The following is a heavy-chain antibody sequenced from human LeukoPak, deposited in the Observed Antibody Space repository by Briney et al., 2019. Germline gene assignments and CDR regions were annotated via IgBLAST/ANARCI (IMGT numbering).Heavy chain of an antibody. CDR2: INHSGST. V-gene: IGHV4-34*01. Sequence: SETLSLTCAVYGGSFSGYYWSWIRQAPGKGLEWIGEINHSGSTNYNPSLKSRVTISVDTSKNQFSLKLSSVTAADTAVYYCARSVHVLRFLEWLLYPPLVFDYWGQGTLVTVSS. J-gene: IGHJ4*02. CDR3: ARSVHVLRFLEWLLYPPLVFDY. CDR1: GGSFSGYY. D-gene: IGHD3-3*01.